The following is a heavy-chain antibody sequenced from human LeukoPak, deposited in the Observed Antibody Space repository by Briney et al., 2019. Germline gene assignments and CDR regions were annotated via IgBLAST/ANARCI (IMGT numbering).Heavy chain of an antibody. CDR1: GFTFSNYA. CDR3: ARDLDDYNGLPPFFQR. CDR2: ISGGGSTT. Sequence: QPGGSLRLSCAASGFTFSNYAMSWVRQAPGQGLEWVSTISGGGSTTYSADSVKGRFTISRDNSKNTLYLQMNSLRAEDTAVYYCARDLDDYNGLPPFFQRWGQGTLVTVSS. J-gene: IGHJ1*01. D-gene: IGHD5-24*01. V-gene: IGHV3-23*01.